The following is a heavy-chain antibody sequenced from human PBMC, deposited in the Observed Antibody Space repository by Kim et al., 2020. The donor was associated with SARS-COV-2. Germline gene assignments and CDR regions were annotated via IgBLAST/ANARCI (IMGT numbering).Heavy chain of an antibody. Sequence: LSLTCAASGFTFSSYSMNWVRQAPGKGLEWVSSISSSSSYIYYADSVKGRFTISRDNAKNSLYLQMNSLRAEDTAVYYCARSVYNWFDPWGQGTLVTVSS. CDR2: ISSSSSYI. CDR3: ARSVYNWFDP. J-gene: IGHJ5*02. V-gene: IGHV3-21*01. CDR1: GFTFSSYS.